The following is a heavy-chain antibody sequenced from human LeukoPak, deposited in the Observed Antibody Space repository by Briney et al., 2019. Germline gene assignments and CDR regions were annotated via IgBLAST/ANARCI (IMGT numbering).Heavy chain of an antibody. CDR3: ARASLPYYDFWSGYSPTGGTDV. CDR1: GGSISSGGYY. J-gene: IGHJ6*02. CDR2: IYYSGST. D-gene: IGHD3-3*01. Sequence: PSETLSLTCTVSGGSISSGGYYWSWIRQHPGKGLEWIGYIYYSGSTYYNPSLKSRVTISVDTSKNQFSLKLSSVTAADTAVYYCARASLPYYDFWSGYSPTGGTDVWGQGTTVTVSS. V-gene: IGHV4-31*03.